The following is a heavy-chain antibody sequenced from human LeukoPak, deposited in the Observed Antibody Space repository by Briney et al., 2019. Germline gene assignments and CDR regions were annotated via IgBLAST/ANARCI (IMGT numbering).Heavy chain of an antibody. D-gene: IGHD5-12*01. CDR3: ARAGGYASSWAY. J-gene: IGHJ4*02. CDR2: IKQDGSEK. CDR1: GFIFSNYA. Sequence: GGSLRLSCAASGFIFSNYAMTWARLTPGKGLEWVANIKQDGSEKNYVDSVKGRFTISRDNAKSSLDLQMNSLRGEDTAVYYCARAGGYASSWAYWGQGTLVTVSS. V-gene: IGHV3-7*01.